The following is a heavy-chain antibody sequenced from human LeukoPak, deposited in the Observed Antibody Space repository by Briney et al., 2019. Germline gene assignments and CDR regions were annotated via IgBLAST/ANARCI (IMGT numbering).Heavy chain of an antibody. CDR2: ISYNGIT. Sequence: PSETPSLTCSVSGGSIRSDYWSWIRQPPGKGLEWIGYISYNGITNYNPSLKSRLTMSVDTSKNQFSLEVRSVTAADTAVYFCARHKNYGGRDAFDIWGQGTMDTVSS. D-gene: IGHD4-23*01. CDR1: GGSIRSDY. V-gene: IGHV4-59*08. J-gene: IGHJ3*02. CDR3: ARHKNYGGRDAFDI.